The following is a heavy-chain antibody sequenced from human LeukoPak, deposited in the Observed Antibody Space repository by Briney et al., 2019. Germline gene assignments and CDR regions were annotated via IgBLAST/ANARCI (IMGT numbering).Heavy chain of an antibody. J-gene: IGHJ5*02. Sequence: SVKVSCKTSGGTFNNSAISWVRQTPGQGLEWLGGIMPLFGTAGYAQKFQGRVTITKDESTRTVYLELTSLTSDDTAVYYCARDVHGDYGSGWFDPWGQGTLVSVSS. CDR1: GGTFNNSA. CDR3: ARDVHGDYGSGWFDP. D-gene: IGHD4-17*01. V-gene: IGHV1-69*05. CDR2: IMPLFGTA.